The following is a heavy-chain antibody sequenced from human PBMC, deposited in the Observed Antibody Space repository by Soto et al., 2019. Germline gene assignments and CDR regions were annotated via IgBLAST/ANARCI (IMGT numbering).Heavy chain of an antibody. D-gene: IGHD3-3*01. V-gene: IGHV3-23*01. Sequence: EVQLLESGGGLVQPGGSLRLSCAASGFTFSSYAMSWVRQAPGKGLEWVSAISGSGGSTYYADSVKGRFTISRDNAKKTLYLQMNSVRAEDTAVYYCAKEVPVGDYDFWSGYWQGHWFGPWGQGTLVTGSS. J-gene: IGHJ5*02. CDR2: ISGSGGST. CDR1: GFTFSSYA. CDR3: AKEVPVGDYDFWSGYWQGHWFGP.